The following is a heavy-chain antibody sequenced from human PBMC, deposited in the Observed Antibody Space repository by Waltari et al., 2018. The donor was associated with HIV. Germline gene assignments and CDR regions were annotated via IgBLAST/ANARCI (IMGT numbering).Heavy chain of an antibody. V-gene: IGHV1-3*05. CDR2: VNPANGHT. D-gene: IGHD6-19*01. CDR1: GYSFTSHA. Sequence: VQLVQSGAEEKRPGASVKISCKASGYSFTSHAIHWVRQAPGQRLEWVGWVNPANGHTKVAQNFQGRGTITRDTSATTASMELNSRRSEDTAVYYCAREMSLIRVIAVAMDVWGQGTTVTVSS. CDR3: AREMSLIRVIAVAMDV. J-gene: IGHJ6*02.